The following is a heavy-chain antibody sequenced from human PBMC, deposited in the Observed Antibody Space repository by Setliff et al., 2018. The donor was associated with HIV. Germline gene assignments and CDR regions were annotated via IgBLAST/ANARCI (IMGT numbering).Heavy chain of an antibody. Sequence: PGGSLRLSCAASGFAFRNYIFHWVRQAPGKGLEWVAIISSDGSDKNYADSVKGRFTVSRDNSKNTLYLQMNSLRGEDTAVYYCAKDARWNYVGFDYWGQGTLVTVSS. CDR2: ISSDGSDK. D-gene: IGHD1-7*01. J-gene: IGHJ4*02. V-gene: IGHV3-30*01. CDR1: GFAFRNYI. CDR3: AKDARWNYVGFDY.